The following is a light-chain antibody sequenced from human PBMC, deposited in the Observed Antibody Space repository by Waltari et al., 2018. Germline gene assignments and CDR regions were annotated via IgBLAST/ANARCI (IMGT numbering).Light chain of an antibody. J-gene: IGKJ3*01. CDR1: QSISNY. CDR3: QQTYST. Sequence: DIQMTQSPSSLSASVGDRVTITCRARQSISNYLNWYQQKPGKAPKLLIYAASSLQSGVPARFSGSGSWTDFTLTISSLQPEDFATYYCQQTYSTFGPGTKVDF. CDR2: AAS. V-gene: IGKV1-39*01.